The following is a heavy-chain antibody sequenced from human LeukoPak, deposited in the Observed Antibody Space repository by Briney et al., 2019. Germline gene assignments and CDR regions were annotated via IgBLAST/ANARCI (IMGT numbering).Heavy chain of an antibody. CDR3: ARDPTTYYYGSGSSNWFVP. CDR2: ISSSSSYI. V-gene: IGHV3-21*01. D-gene: IGHD3-10*01. Sequence: GGSLRLSCAASGFTFSSYSMNWVRQAPGKGLEWVSSISSSSSYIYYADSVKGRFTISRDNAKNSLYLQMNSLRAEDTAVYYCARDPTTYYYGSGSSNWFVPWGQGTLVTVSS. J-gene: IGHJ5*02. CDR1: GFTFSSYS.